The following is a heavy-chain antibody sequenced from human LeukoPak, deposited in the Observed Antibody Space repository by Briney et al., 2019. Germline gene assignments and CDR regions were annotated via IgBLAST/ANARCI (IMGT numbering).Heavy chain of an antibody. CDR1: GFTFSGSA. CDR3: TRQCPRGEMATSP. V-gene: IGHV3-73*01. Sequence: GGSLRLSCAASGFTFSGSAMHWVRQASGKGLEWVGRIRSKANSYATAYAASVKGRFTISRDDSKNTAYLQMNSLKTEDTAVYYCTRQCPRGEMATSPWGQGTLVTVSS. J-gene: IGHJ5*02. CDR2: IRSKANSYAT. D-gene: IGHD5-24*01.